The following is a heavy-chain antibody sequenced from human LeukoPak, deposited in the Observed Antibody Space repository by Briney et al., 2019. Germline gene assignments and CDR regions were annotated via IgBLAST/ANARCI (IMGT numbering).Heavy chain of an antibody. CDR1: RGSISSYY. CDR2: IYYSGST. V-gene: IGHV4-59*08. J-gene: IGHJ4*02. CDR3: ARHAYSSWGSFDY. Sequence: SETLSLTCTVSRGSISSYYWSWIRQPPGKGLEWIGYIYYSGSTNHNPSLKSRVTISVDTSKNQFSLKLRSVTAADTAVYYCARHAYSSWGSFDYWGQGTLVTVSS. D-gene: IGHD6-6*01.